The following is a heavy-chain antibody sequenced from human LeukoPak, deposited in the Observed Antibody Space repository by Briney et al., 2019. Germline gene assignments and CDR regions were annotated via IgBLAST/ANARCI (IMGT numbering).Heavy chain of an antibody. CDR2: IYYSGST. CDR3: ARDSTVTTPGAFDI. CDR1: GGSISSGGYY. V-gene: IGHV4-31*03. D-gene: IGHD4-17*01. Sequence: SETLSLTCTVSGGSISSGGYYWSWLRQHPGKGLEWIGYIYYSGSTYYNPSLKSRVTISVDTSKNQFSLKLSSVTAADTAVYYCARDSTVTTPGAFDIWGQGTMVTVSS. J-gene: IGHJ3*02.